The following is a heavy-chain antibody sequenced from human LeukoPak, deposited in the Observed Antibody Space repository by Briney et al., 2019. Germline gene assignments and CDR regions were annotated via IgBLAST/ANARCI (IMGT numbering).Heavy chain of an antibody. J-gene: IGHJ4*02. D-gene: IGHD2-15*01. CDR3: AKALEFDLGCSGGSCRPGDY. CDR1: GFTFDNYA. CDR2: ISWNSGSI. Sequence: GGSLRLSCAASGFTFDNYALHWVRQAPGKGLEWVSGISWNSGSIVYADSVKGRFTISRDNAKNSLYLQMNSLRAEDTALYYCAKALEFDLGCSGGSCRPGDYWGQGTLVTVSS. V-gene: IGHV3-9*01.